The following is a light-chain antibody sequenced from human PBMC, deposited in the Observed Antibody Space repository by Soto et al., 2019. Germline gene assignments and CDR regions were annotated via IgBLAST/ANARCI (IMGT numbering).Light chain of an antibody. CDR1: SSDVSGYNF. V-gene: IGLV2-14*01. Sequence: QSALTQPASVSGSPRQSITISCTGTSSDVSGYNFVSWYQQHPGDAPKLVIYEVSNRPSGISNRFSGSKSGNTASLTISGLQAEDEADYYCSSYTSSTTWVFGGGTKPIVL. CDR3: SSYTSSTTWV. CDR2: EVS. J-gene: IGLJ3*02.